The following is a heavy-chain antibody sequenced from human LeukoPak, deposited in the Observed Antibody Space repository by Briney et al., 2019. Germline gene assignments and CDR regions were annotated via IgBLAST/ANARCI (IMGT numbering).Heavy chain of an antibody. D-gene: IGHD6-19*01. CDR1: GYSFTSYW. J-gene: IGHJ5*02. Sequence: GESLKISCRGSGYSFTSYWIGWVRQMPGKGLEWMGIIYPGDSDTRYSPSFQGQVTISADKSISTAYLQWSSLKASDTAMYYCARIAVAGTGVRWFDPWGQGTLVTVSS. V-gene: IGHV5-51*01. CDR2: IYPGDSDT. CDR3: ARIAVAGTGVRWFDP.